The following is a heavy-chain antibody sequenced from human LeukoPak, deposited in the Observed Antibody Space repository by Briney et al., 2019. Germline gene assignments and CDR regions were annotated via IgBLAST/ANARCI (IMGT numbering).Heavy chain of an antibody. CDR1: GGSITSSY. D-gene: IGHD3-3*01. J-gene: IGHJ5*02. Sequence: SETLSLTCTVSGGSITSSYWSWIRQPPGKGLGWIGYVYNNGRTSSGSTNNSPSLKSRVTISVDTSKNQFSLKLSSVTAADTAVYYCARVGYDFWSGYYRWFDPWGQGTLVTVSS. CDR3: ARVGYDFWSGYYRWFDP. V-gene: IGHV4-59*01. CDR2: VYNNGRTSSGST.